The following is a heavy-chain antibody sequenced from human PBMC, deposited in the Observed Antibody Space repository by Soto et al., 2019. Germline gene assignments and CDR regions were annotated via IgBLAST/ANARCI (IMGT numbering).Heavy chain of an antibody. D-gene: IGHD3-22*01. CDR3: ARGALRSRGYPFDY. J-gene: IGHJ4*01. CDR2: IYSSGST. Sequence: QVQLQESGPGLVKPSQTLSLTFTVSVGSISSGGYYWSRIRQPPGKGLEWIGYIYSSGSTYYNTSLKCRVNISVDTSKNQFSLKLSSVTAADTAVYYCARGALRSRGYPFDYWGHGTLVTVSS. V-gene: IGHV4-31*03. CDR1: VGSISSGGYY.